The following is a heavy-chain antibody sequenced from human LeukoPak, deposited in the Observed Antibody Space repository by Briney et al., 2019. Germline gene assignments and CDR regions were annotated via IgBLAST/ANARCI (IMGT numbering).Heavy chain of an antibody. V-gene: IGHV5-51*01. CDR3: ARLKLGLTYYYDSSGYSWFDP. D-gene: IGHD3-22*01. CDR1: GYSFTSYW. Sequence: GESLKISCKGSGYSFTSYWIGWVRQMPGKGLEWMGIIYPGDSDTRYSPSFQGQVPISADKSISTAYLQWSSLKASDTAMYYCARLKLGLTYYYDSSGYSWFDPWGQGTLVTVSS. J-gene: IGHJ5*02. CDR2: IYPGDSDT.